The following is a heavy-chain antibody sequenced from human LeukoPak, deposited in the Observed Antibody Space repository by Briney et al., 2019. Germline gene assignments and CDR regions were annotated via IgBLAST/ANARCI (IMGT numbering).Heavy chain of an antibody. CDR3: ARGGPNWNLFDY. Sequence: PGGSLRLSCAASWVPVSRNFMSWVRPAPGKGLEWVSVIYSGGSTYYADSVKGRFTISRDNSKNTLYLQMNSLRAEDTAVYYCARGGPNWNLFDYWGQGTLVTVSS. D-gene: IGHD1-1*01. V-gene: IGHV3-53*01. CDR1: WVPVSRNF. J-gene: IGHJ4*02. CDR2: IYSGGST.